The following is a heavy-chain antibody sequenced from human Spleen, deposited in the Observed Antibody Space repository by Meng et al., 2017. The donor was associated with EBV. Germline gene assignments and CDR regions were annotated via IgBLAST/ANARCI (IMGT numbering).Heavy chain of an antibody. CDR3: ARGPEYYDILTGYYYFDS. CDR1: GYTFTTYG. J-gene: IGHJ4*02. D-gene: IGHD3-9*01. V-gene: IGHV1-18*01. Sequence: QLVQSGAEVKTPGASVKVSCKASGYTFTTYGISWVRQAPGQGLEWMGWISAYNDNTNYAQKLQGRVTMTTDTSTSTAYMELRSLRSDDTAVYFCARGPEYYDILTGYYYFDSWGQGTMVTVSA. CDR2: ISAYNDNT.